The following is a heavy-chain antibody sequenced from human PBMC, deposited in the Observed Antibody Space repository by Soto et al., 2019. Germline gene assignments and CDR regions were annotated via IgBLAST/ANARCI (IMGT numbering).Heavy chain of an antibody. D-gene: IGHD4-17*01. Sequence: SETLSLTCTVSGGSISSYYWSWIRQPPGKGLEWIGYIYYSGSTNYNPSLKSRVTISVDTSKNQFSLKLSSVTAADTAVYYCASGGDYGDYYFDYWGQGTLVTVSS. CDR1: GGSISSYY. CDR3: ASGGDYGDYYFDY. J-gene: IGHJ4*02. CDR2: IYYSGST. V-gene: IGHV4-59*08.